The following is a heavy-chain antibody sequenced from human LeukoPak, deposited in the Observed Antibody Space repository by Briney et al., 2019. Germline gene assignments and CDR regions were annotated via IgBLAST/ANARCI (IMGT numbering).Heavy chain of an antibody. CDR2: ISSSGRTI. D-gene: IGHD3-22*01. V-gene: IGHV3-11*04. J-gene: IGHJ4*02. CDR1: GFNFSDHY. CDR3: ARDEADYYDSSGPDY. Sequence: GGSLRLSCAASGFNFSDHYMSWFRQAPGKGLEWVSYISSSGRTIYYADSLKGRFTISRDSAKNSLYLQMNSLRAEDTAVYYCARDEADYYDSSGPDYWGQGTLVTVSS.